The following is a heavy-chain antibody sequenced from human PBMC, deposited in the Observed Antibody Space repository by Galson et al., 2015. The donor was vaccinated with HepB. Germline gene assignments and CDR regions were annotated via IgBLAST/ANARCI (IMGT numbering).Heavy chain of an antibody. J-gene: IGHJ4*02. CDR2: ISAYNGNT. D-gene: IGHD2-15*01. V-gene: IGHV1-18*01. CDR3: ARDNFYGYCSGGSCYPFDY. CDR1: GYSFTSYG. Sequence: SVKVPCKASGYSFTSYGISWVRQAPGQGLEWMGWISAYNGNTNYAQKVQGRVTMTTDTSTSTAYMELRSLRSDDTAVYYCARDNFYGYCSGGSCYPFDYWGQGTLVTVSS.